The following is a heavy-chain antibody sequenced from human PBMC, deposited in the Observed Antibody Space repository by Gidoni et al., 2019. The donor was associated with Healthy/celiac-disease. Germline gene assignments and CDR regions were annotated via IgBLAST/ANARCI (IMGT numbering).Heavy chain of an antibody. CDR1: AGSISGRSSY. CDR2: IYTSGST. Sequence: QAQLQESGPGLVKPPQPLPLTGTVSAGSISGRSSYWSWIRQPAGKGLDWIWRIYTSGSTNYNPSLKDRVTISVDTSKNQFSLKLSSVTAADTAVYYCASSKSYSYGYPFFDYWGQGTLVTVSS. D-gene: IGHD5-18*01. J-gene: IGHJ4*02. CDR3: ASSKSYSYGYPFFDY. V-gene: IGHV4-61*02.